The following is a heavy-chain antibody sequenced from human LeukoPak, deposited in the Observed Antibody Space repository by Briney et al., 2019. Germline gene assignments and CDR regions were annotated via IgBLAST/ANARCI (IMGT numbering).Heavy chain of an antibody. CDR3: ATRTYRAHFDH. D-gene: IGHD4/OR15-4a*01. CDR2: LNFRGSL. Sequence: TSETLSLTCTVSGGSITSGDYYWNWVRQPPGKGLEWIGNLNFRGSLLYHPSLKSRVTMSADPSQNQFSLRLMSVTAADTAVYYCATRTYRAHFDHWGQGTLVTVSS. CDR1: GGSITSGDYY. V-gene: IGHV4-39*01. J-gene: IGHJ4*02.